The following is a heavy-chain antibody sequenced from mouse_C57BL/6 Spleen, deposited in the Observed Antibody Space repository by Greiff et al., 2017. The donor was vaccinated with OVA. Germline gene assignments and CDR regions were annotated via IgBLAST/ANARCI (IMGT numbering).Heavy chain of an antibody. CDR2: IYPGSGST. CDR1: GYTFTSYW. CDR3: ALNYYGSSYPDY. D-gene: IGHD1-1*01. J-gene: IGHJ2*01. V-gene: IGHV1-55*01. Sequence: QVQLKQPGAELVKPGASVKMSCKASGYTFTSYWITWVKQRPGQGLEWIGDIYPGSGSTNYNEKFKSKATLTVDTSSSTAYMQLSSLTSEDSAVYYCALNYYGSSYPDYWGQGTTLTVSS.